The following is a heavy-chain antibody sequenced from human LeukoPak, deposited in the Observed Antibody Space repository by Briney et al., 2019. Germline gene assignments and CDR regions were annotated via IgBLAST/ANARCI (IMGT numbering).Heavy chain of an antibody. CDR3: ARDGRRHGSGSYSVGFDY. CDR1: GYTFTSYA. V-gene: IGHV1-3*03. D-gene: IGHD3-10*01. CDR2: INGGNGNT. Sequence: ASVKVSCKASGYTFTSYAMHWVRQAPGQRLAWMGWINGGNGNTKYSQEFQGRVTITRDTSASTAYMEMSSLTSEDMAVYYWARDGRRHGSGSYSVGFDYWGQGTLVTVSS. J-gene: IGHJ4*02.